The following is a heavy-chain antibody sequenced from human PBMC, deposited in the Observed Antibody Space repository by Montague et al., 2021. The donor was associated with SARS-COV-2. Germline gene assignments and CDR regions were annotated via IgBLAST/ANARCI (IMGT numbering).Heavy chain of an antibody. CDR2: IYYSGTT. Sequence: SETLSLTCSVSSGSIISSGYYWGWIRQPPGKELEWISNIYYSGTTYYNPSLQSRGTISVDTSKNHLSLRLSSVTAADTAVYFCARGMIRGVTTPFDYWGQGSQVTVSS. V-gene: IGHV4-39*02. CDR3: ARGMIRGVTTPFDY. J-gene: IGHJ4*02. CDR1: SGSIISSGYY. D-gene: IGHD3-10*01.